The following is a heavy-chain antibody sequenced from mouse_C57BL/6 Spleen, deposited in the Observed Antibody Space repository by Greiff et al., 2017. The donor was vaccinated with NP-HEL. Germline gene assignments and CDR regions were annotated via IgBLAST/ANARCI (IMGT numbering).Heavy chain of an antibody. CDR1: GYTFTDYE. CDR3: TRWYGYDEGY. V-gene: IGHV1-15*01. D-gene: IGHD2-2*01. CDR2: IDPETGGT. Sequence: VQLQQSGAELVRPGASVTLSCKASGYTFTDYEMHWVKQTPVHGLEWIGAIDPETGGTAYNQKFKGKAILTADKSSSTAYMELRSLTSEDSAVYYCTRWYGYDEGYWGQGTTLTVSS. J-gene: IGHJ2*01.